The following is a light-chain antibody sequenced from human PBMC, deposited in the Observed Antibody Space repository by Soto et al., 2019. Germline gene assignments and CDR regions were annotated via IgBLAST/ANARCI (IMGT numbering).Light chain of an antibody. CDR1: QSVSSSF. Sequence: ESVLTQSPGTMYLSPGEGATLSCRASQSVSSSFLAWYQQKPGQAPRLLIYGASSRATGIPDRFSGSGSGTDFILTISRLEPEDFAVYYCQQYGSSPWPFGQGTKVEI. CDR3: QQYGSSPWP. V-gene: IGKV3-20*01. J-gene: IGKJ1*01. CDR2: GAS.